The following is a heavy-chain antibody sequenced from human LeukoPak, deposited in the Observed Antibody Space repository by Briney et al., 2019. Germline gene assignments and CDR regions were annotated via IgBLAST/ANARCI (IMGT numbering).Heavy chain of an antibody. CDR1: GGSLSSGGYY. Sequence: SETLSLTCTVSGGSLSSGGYYWTWIRQHPGKGLERVGCVFHTGYTYYNPSHKSRVTISVDTSKNQFSLELTSLTAADTAVYYCARDRNCSGGGCFRSFDFWGQGILVTVSS. J-gene: IGHJ4*02. D-gene: IGHD2-15*01. CDR3: ARDRNCSGGGCFRSFDF. CDR2: VFHTGYT. V-gene: IGHV4-31*03.